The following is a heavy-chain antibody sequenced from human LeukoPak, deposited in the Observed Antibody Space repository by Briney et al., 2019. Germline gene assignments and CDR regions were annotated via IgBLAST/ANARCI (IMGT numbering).Heavy chain of an antibody. CDR3: ARDLGGVAAAGSPAGG. J-gene: IGHJ4*02. Sequence: SVKVSCKASGYTFTSYDINWVRQATGQGLEWMGRIIPILGIANYAQKFQGRVTITADKSTSTAYMELSSLRSEDTAVYYCARDLGGVAAAGSPAGGWGQGTLVTVSS. D-gene: IGHD6-13*01. V-gene: IGHV1-69*04. CDR2: IIPILGIA. CDR1: GYTFTSYD.